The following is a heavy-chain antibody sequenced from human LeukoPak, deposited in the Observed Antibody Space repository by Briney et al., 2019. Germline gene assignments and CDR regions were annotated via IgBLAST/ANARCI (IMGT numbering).Heavy chain of an antibody. V-gene: IGHV4-59*01. D-gene: IGHD2-15*01. CDR1: GGSISSYY. J-gene: IGHJ2*01. CDR2: IYYSGST. Sequence: PSETLSLTCTVSGGSISSYYWSWIRQPPGKGLEWIGYIYYSGSTNYNPSLKSRVTISVDTSKNQFSLKLSSVTAADTAVYYCARYYCGGGSCRYFDLWGRGTLVTVSS. CDR3: ARYYCGGGSCRYFDL.